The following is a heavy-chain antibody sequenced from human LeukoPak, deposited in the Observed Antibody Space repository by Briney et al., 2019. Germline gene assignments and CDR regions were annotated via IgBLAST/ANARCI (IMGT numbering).Heavy chain of an antibody. D-gene: IGHD6-19*01. CDR3: ARDGGVGSSGSTDY. J-gene: IGHJ4*02. CDR2: IYSGGST. V-gene: IGHV3-53*01. Sequence: GGSLRLSCAASGFTVSSNYMSWVRQAPGKGLEWVSVIYSGGSTYYADSVKGRFTISRDNSKNTLYLQMNSLRAEDTAVYYCARDGGVGSSGSTDYWGQGTLVTVSS. CDR1: GFTVSSNY.